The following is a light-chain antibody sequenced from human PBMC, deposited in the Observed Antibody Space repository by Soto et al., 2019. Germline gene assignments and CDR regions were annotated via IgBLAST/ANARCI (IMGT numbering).Light chain of an antibody. CDR2: GVS. CDR1: SSDVGGYDF. Sequence: QSVLTQPASVSASPGQSITISCTGSSSDVGGYDFVSWYQQHPGKAPKLMIYGVSNRPSGVSNRFSGSKSGNTASLTISGLQAEDEADYYCCSFTTITGVVVFGGGTKVTVL. J-gene: IGLJ2*01. CDR3: CSFTTITGVVV. V-gene: IGLV2-14*03.